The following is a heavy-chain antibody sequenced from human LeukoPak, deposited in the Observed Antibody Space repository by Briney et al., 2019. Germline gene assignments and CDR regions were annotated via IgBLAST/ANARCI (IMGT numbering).Heavy chain of an antibody. CDR2: INHIGST. V-gene: IGHV4-34*01. CDR3: ARGQKLLSPLGFDY. J-gene: IGHJ4*02. Sequence: SETLSLTCAVYGGSFSGYYLSWVRHTPGKGLVWVGEINHIGSTNYNPSRKSRVTISVYTSKNQFSLKLSSVTAADTAVYYCARGQKLLSPLGFDYWGQGTLVTVSA. D-gene: IGHD2-15*01. CDR1: GGSFSGYY.